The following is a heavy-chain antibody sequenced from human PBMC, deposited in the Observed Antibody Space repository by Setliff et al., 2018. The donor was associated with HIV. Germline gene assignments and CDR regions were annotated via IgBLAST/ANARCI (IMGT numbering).Heavy chain of an antibody. CDR2: IYVGDSEI. D-gene: IGHD3-10*01. V-gene: IGHV5-51*01. J-gene: IGHJ5*02. Sequence: GESLKISCAGSGFNMAAYWIAWVRQMPGEGLEWMGIIYVGDSEIGYSPSFQGQVTISADKSISTAYLQWSSLKASDTAIYYCAISGSPDRRPTWGQGTLVTVSS. CDR1: GFNMAAYW. CDR3: AISGSPDRRPT.